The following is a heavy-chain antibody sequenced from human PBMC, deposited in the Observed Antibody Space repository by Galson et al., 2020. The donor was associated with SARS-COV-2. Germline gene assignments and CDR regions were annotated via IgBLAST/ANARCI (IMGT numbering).Heavy chain of an antibody. CDR3: AKDLGTYCSDGSCYSVYN. V-gene: IGHV3-30*18. CDR1: GFSFRSSG. CDR2: ISYDGSNE. Sequence: SLKISCAASGFSFRSSGMHWVRQAPGKGLEWVALISYDGSNEYYADSVRGRFTISRDNSKNTLFLHMNSLRIEDTALYYCAKDLGTYCSDGSCYSVYNWGQGTLFTVSS. J-gene: IGHJ4*02. D-gene: IGHD2-15*01.